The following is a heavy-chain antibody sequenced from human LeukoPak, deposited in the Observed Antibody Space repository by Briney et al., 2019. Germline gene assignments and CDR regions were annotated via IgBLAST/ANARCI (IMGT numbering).Heavy chain of an antibody. Sequence: PSQTLSLTCTVSGGSISSSSYYWGWIRQPPGKGLEWIGSIYYSGSTYYNPSLKSRVTISVDTSKNQFSLKLSSVTAADTAVHYCARDGVQLLWFGELNYWGQGTLVTVSS. V-gene: IGHV4-39*07. J-gene: IGHJ4*02. D-gene: IGHD3-10*01. CDR1: GGSISSSSYY. CDR2: IYYSGST. CDR3: ARDGVQLLWFGELNY.